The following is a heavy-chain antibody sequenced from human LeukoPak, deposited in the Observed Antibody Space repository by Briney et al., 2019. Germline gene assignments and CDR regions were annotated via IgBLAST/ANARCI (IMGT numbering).Heavy chain of an antibody. CDR2: ISTGGSTI. CDR1: GFTFSDYY. V-gene: IGHV3-11*04. D-gene: IGHD6-6*01. J-gene: IGHJ5*02. CDR3: ARDVGTSSNWYDP. Sequence: GGSLRLSCAASGFTFSDYYMSWIRQAPGKGLEWVSYISTGGSTIYYADSMRGRFTISRDNTKNSLFLQMNSLRVEDTAIYYCARDVGTSSNWYDPWGQGTLVTVSS.